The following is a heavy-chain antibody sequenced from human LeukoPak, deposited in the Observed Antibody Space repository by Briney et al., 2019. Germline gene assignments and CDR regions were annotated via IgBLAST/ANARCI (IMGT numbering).Heavy chain of an antibody. CDR2: ISSTGSSI. CDR1: GFTFSDYY. D-gene: IGHD2/OR15-2a*01. J-gene: IGHJ4*02. Sequence: PGGSLRLSCATSGFTFSDYYMSWIRQAPGKGLEWISFISSTGSSIYYADSVKGRFTISRDNANNLVYLQMNDLRLDDSAIYYCASPHTMTGSKWGQGTLVTVSS. V-gene: IGHV3-11*01. CDR3: ASPHTMTGSK.